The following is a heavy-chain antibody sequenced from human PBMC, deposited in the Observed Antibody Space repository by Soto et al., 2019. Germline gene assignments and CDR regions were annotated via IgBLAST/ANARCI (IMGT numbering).Heavy chain of an antibody. D-gene: IGHD5-12*01. V-gene: IGHV5-10-1*01. Sequence: PVESLQIACKGSGYSCTSYWISWVRQIPWKGLEWMGRIDPSDSYTNYSPSFQGHVTISDDKSISTAYLQWSSLKASDTAMYYCARQVVATMPPHYYYYGTEVWVNGRTVTVSP. CDR2: IDPSDSYT. CDR1: GYSCTSYW. J-gene: IGHJ6*04. CDR3: ARQVVATMPPHYYYYGTEV.